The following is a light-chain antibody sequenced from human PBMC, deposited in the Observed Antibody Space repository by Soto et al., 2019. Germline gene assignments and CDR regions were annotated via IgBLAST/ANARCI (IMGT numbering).Light chain of an antibody. Sequence: EIVLTQSPGTLSLSPGERATLSCRASQSGRSNFLAWYQQKPGQAPRLLISDASNRATGIPDRFSGSGSGTDFTLTISRLEPEDFVLYYCQQYGASPITFGQGTRLDIK. J-gene: IGKJ5*01. CDR3: QQYGASPIT. V-gene: IGKV3-20*01. CDR2: DAS. CDR1: QSGRSNF.